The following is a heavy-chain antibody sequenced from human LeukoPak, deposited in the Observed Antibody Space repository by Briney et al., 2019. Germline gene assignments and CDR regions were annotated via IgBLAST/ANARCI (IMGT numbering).Heavy chain of an antibody. CDR3: ARQGRYYYDSSGYYSTFDY. Sequence: GESLKISCKGSGYSFTSYWIGWVRQMPGKCLEWMGIIYPGDSDTRYSPSFQGQVTISADKSISTAYLQWSSLKASDTAMYYCARQGRYYYDSSGYYSTFDYWGQGTLVTVSS. CDR1: GYSFTSYW. CDR2: IYPGDSDT. J-gene: IGHJ4*02. V-gene: IGHV5-51*01. D-gene: IGHD3-22*01.